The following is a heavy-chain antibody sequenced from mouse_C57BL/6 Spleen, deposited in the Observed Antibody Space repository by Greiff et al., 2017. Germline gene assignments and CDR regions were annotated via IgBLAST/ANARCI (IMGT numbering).Heavy chain of an antibody. CDR2: IYPGDGDT. CDR1: GYAFSSSW. V-gene: IGHV1-82*01. J-gene: IGHJ2*01. CDR3: ARSDYSNSLYYFDY. Sequence: QVQLQQSGPELVKPGASVKISCKASGYAFSSSWMNWVKQRPGKGLEWIGRIYPGDGDTNYNGKFKGKATLTADKSSSTAYMQLSSLTSEDSAVYFCARSDYSNSLYYFDYWGQGTTLTVSS. D-gene: IGHD2-5*01.